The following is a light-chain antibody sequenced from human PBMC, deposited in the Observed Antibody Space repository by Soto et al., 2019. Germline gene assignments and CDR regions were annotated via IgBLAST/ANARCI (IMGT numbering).Light chain of an antibody. Sequence: EIVMTQSPATLSVSPGERATLSCRASQSVSSKLAWYQQKSGQAPRLLTYGASTRATGIPARFSGSGSGTEFTLTISSLQSEDFAVYYCQQYSNWPPFTFGPGTKVDIK. CDR1: QSVSSK. V-gene: IGKV3-15*01. J-gene: IGKJ3*01. CDR2: GAS. CDR3: QQYSNWPPFT.